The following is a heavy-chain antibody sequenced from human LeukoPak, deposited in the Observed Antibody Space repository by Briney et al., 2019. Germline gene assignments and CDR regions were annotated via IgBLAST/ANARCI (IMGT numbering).Heavy chain of an antibody. CDR1: GFTFSSYG. D-gene: IGHD3-3*01. Sequence: PGRSLRLSCAASGFTFSSYGMPWVRQAPGKGLEWVAVIWYDGSNKYYADSVKGRFTISRDNSKNTLYLQMNSLRAEDTAVYYCAKDTSPQGAYYDFWSGYYTDGYFDYWGQGTLVTVSS. J-gene: IGHJ4*02. CDR3: AKDTSPQGAYYDFWSGYYTDGYFDY. CDR2: IWYDGSNK. V-gene: IGHV3-33*06.